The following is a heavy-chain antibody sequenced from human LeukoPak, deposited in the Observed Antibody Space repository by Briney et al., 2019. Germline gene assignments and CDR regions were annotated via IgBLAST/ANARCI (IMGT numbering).Heavy chain of an antibody. V-gene: IGHV1-18*01. D-gene: IGHD2-21*02. J-gene: IGHJ6*02. CDR1: GYTFTSYG. CDR2: ISAYNGNT. CDR3: AREGFEVVTAIVRVYYYGMDV. Sequence: GASVKVSCKASGYTFTSYGISWVRQSPGQWLEWMGWISAYNGNTNDAQKLQGRVTMTTDTSTSTAYVELRGLRSDDTAVYYCAREGFEVVTAIVRVYYYGMDVWGQGTTVTVSS.